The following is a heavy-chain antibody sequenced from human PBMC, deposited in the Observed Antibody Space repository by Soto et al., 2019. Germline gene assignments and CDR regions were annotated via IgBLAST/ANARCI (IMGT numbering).Heavy chain of an antibody. V-gene: IGHV1-8*01. CDR2: MNPNSGNT. D-gene: IGHD3-3*01. J-gene: IGHJ5*02. Sequence: GASVKVSCKASGYTFTSYDINWVRQATGQGLEWMGWMNPNSGNTGYAQKFQGRVTMTRNTSISTAYMELSSLRSEDTAVYYCAVESRPWYDFWSGYSPPASRFDPWGQGTLVTVSS. CDR1: GYTFTSYD. CDR3: AVESRPWYDFWSGYSPPASRFDP.